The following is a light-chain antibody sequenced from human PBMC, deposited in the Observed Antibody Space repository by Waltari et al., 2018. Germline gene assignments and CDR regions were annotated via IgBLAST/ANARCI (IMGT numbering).Light chain of an antibody. J-gene: IGLJ3*02. V-gene: IGLV1-44*01. CDR3: AVWDDSLKSWV. CDR2: CDY. CDR1: SSNIGTHS. Sequence: QSVLTQSPSASGTPGQRVTFSCSGSSSNIGTHSVKWFQQLPGTAPNLLIYCDYRRPSGVPDRFSGSKSGTSASLAISGLQSEDEADYYCAVWDDSLKSWVFGGRTKLTVL.